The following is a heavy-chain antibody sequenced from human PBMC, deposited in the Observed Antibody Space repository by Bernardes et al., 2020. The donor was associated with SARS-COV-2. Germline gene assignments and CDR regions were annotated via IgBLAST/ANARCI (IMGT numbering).Heavy chain of an antibody. CDR1: RGSISSYY. D-gene: IGHD1-26*01. CDR3: AGQTSGSYGQFDY. J-gene: IGHJ4*02. CDR2: IYTSGTT. Sequence: SETLSLTCTVSRGSISSYYWSWIRQPAGKGLEWIGRIYTSGTTTYNPSLKSRVTMSIDTSKNQFSLRLNSATAADTAVYYCAGQTSGSYGQFDYWGQGTLVTVAS. V-gene: IGHV4-4*07.